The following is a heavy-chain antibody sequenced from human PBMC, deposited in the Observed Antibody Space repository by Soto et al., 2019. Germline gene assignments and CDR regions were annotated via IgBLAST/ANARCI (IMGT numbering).Heavy chain of an antibody. V-gene: IGHV3-7*04. J-gene: IGHJ4*02. CDR1: AFTFRNYW. CDR3: ARASSSTSGALDY. CDR2: IKEDGSEK. Sequence: EVQLVESGGGLVQPGGSLRLSCAASAFTFRNYWMCWVRQAPGKGLECVAKIKEDGSEKYYVDSVKGRFTISRDNAKNSVYLQMSSLTVEDTAMYYCARASSSTSGALDYWGQGTLVTVSS. D-gene: IGHD2-2*01.